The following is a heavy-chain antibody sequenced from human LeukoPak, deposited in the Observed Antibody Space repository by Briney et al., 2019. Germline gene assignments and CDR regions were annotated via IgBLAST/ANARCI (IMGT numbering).Heavy chain of an antibody. CDR1: GYTFTSYG. J-gene: IGHJ4*02. V-gene: IGHV1-18*01. CDR3: ARGTSGGYDRGPIGY. CDR2: ISAYNGNT. D-gene: IGHD5-12*01. Sequence: ASVKVSCKASGYTFTSYGISWVRQAPGQGLEWMGWISAYNGNTNYAQKLQGRVTMTTDTSTSTAYMELRSLRSDDTAVYYCARGTSGGYDRGPIGYWGQGTLVTVSS.